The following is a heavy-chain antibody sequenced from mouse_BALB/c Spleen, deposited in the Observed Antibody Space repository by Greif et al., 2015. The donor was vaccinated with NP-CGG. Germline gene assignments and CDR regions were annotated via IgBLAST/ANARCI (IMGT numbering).Heavy chain of an antibody. CDR2: IYPGDGDT. V-gene: IGHV1-87*01. CDR1: GYTFTSYW. Sequence: VQLQQSGAELARPGASVKLSCKASGYTFTSYWMQWVKQRPGQGLEWIGAIYPGDGDTRXTQKFKGKATLTADKSSSTAYMQLSSLASEDPAVYYCARSPYYYGSSSYAMDYWGQGTSVTVSS. D-gene: IGHD1-1*01. CDR3: ARSPYYYGSSSYAMDY. J-gene: IGHJ4*01.